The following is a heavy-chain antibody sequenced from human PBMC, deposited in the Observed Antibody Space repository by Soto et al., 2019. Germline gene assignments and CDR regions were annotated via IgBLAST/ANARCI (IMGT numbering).Heavy chain of an antibody. CDR2: INAGNGNT. CDR3: ARGYSSSWYVPNWFDP. J-gene: IGHJ5*02. D-gene: IGHD6-13*01. Sequence: NVTSVDLDGVRHIPKKRLEWMGWINAGNGNTKYSQKFQGRVTITRDTSASTAYMELSSLRSEDTAVYYCARGYSSSWYVPNWFDPWGQGTLVTVSS. CDR1: NVTSVD. V-gene: IGHV1-3*01.